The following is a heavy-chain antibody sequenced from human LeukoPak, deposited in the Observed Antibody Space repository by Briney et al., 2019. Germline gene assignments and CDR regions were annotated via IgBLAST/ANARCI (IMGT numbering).Heavy chain of an antibody. CDR2: ISAYNGNT. CDR3: ARTSGIRPYDSSGDNDY. Sequence: ASVKVSCKASGYTFTSYGISWVRQAPGQGLEWMGWISAYNGNTNYAQKLQGRVTMTTDTSTSTAYMELRSLRSDDTAVYYCARTSGIRPYDSSGDNDYWGQGTLVTVSS. CDR1: GYTFTSYG. D-gene: IGHD3-22*01. J-gene: IGHJ4*02. V-gene: IGHV1-18*01.